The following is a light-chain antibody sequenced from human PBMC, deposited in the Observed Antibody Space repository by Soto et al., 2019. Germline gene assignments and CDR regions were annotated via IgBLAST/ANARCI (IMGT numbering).Light chain of an antibody. V-gene: IGKV3-20*01. CDR3: QQYGSSPGT. CDR2: GAS. J-gene: IGKJ1*01. CDR1: QSVRTN. Sequence: EFVLTQSPATLSVSAGGTVTLSCRASQSVRTNVAWYQQIPGQAPRLLIYGASSRATGIPDRFSGSGSGTDFTLTISRLEPEDFAVYYCQQYGSSPGTFGQGTKVDIK.